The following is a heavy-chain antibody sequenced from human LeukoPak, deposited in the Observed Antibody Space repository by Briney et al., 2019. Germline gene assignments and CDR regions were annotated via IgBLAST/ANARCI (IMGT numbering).Heavy chain of an antibody. Sequence: GTSLRLSCAASGFTFSSYVMHWVRQAPGKGPEWVAFISYDGRNNYYADSVKGRFTISRDNSKNTLYLQMNSLKPEDTAVYYCARGGEFQLLYGSDYWGQGTLVSVSS. CDR3: ARGGEFQLLYGSDY. CDR1: GFTFSSYV. CDR2: ISYDGRNN. V-gene: IGHV3-30*04. D-gene: IGHD2-2*02. J-gene: IGHJ4*02.